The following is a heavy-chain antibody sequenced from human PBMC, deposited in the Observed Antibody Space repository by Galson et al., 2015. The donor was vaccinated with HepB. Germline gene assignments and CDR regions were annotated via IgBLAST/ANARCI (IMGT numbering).Heavy chain of an antibody. CDR2: IYYSGST. CDR3: ARLSSGHCGDY. J-gene: IGHJ4*02. D-gene: IGHD6-19*01. V-gene: IGHV4-39*01. CDR1: GGSISSSSYY. Sequence: SETLSLTCTVSGGSISSSSYYWGWIRQPPGKGLEWIGSIYYSGSTYYNPSLRSRVTISVDTSKNQFSLKLSSVTAADTAVYYCARLSSGHCGDYWGQGTLVTVSS.